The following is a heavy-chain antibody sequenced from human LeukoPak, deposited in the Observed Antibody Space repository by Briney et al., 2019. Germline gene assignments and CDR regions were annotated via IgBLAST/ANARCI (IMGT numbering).Heavy chain of an antibody. D-gene: IGHD1-26*01. CDR2: ISPSGGST. V-gene: IGHV1-46*01. Sequence: ASVKVSCKAFGYTFTSNYMHWVRQAPGQGPEWMGVISPSGGSTTYAQKFQGRVTLTRDMSTSTDYLELSSLRSEDTAVYYCARGVYVWWELHRNWFDPWGQGTLVTVSS. CDR3: ARGVYVWWELHRNWFDP. CDR1: GYTFTSNY. J-gene: IGHJ5*02.